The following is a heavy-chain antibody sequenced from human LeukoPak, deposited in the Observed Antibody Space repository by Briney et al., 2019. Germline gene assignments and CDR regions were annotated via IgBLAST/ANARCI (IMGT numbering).Heavy chain of an antibody. V-gene: IGHV3-66*01. D-gene: IGHD5-24*01. CDR2: IYSGGTT. CDR3: ARGRDGDPAFDI. CDR1: KFTLSNNY. Sequence: PGGSLRLSCAASKFTLSNNYMTWVRQAPGEGLDWVSVIYSGGTTYYADSVKGRFTMSRDNSKNTLYLQMNNLRAEDTAVYYCARGRDGDPAFDIWGQGTMVTVSS. J-gene: IGHJ3*02.